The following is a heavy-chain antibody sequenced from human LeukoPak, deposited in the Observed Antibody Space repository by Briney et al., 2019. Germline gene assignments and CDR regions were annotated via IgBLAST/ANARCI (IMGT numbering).Heavy chain of an antibody. CDR3: APGCTGGSRGSWFDP. V-gene: IGHV4-39*01. J-gene: IGHJ5*02. D-gene: IGHD2-8*02. CDR2: IYYGANT. CDR1: GASISSSSYY. Sequence: KPSETLSLTCTVSGASISSSSYYWGWIRQPPGKGLEWIGSIYYGANTYYNPSLESRVAISVDTSKNQFSLKLSSVTAADTAVYYCAPGCTGGSRGSWFDPWGQGTLVTVSS.